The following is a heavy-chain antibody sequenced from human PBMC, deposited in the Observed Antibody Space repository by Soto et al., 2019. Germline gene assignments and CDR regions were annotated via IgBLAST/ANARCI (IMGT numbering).Heavy chain of an antibody. CDR3: ARDRYSGSGSQGWFDP. Sequence: SQTLSLTCAISWDSVSSNSAAWNWIRQSPSRGLEWLGRTYYRSKWYNDYAVSVKSRITINPDTSKNQFSLQLNSVTPEDTAVYYCARDRYSGSGSQGWFDPWGQGTLVTVYS. CDR1: WDSVSSNSAA. D-gene: IGHD3-10*01. V-gene: IGHV6-1*01. J-gene: IGHJ5*02. CDR2: TYYRSKWYN.